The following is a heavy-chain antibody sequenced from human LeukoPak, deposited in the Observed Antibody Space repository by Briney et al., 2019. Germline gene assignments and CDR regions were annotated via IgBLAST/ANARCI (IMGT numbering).Heavy chain of an antibody. CDR2: ISAYNGNT. CDR1: GYTFTSYG. D-gene: IGHD3-10*01. CDR3: ATQFRMVRGVIITGVWFDP. J-gene: IGHJ5*02. V-gene: IGHV1-18*01. Sequence: ASVKVSCKASGYTFTSYGISWVRQAPGQGLEWMGWISAYNGNTNYAQKLQGRVTMTTDTSTSTAYMELRSLRSDDTAVYYCATQFRMVRGVIITGVWFDPWGQGTLVTVSS.